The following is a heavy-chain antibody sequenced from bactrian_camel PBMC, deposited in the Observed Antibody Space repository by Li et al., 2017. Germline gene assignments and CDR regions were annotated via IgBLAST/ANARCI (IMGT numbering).Heavy chain of an antibody. J-gene: IGHJ6*01. CDR3: STAAVVAESSFSVADFGY. V-gene: IGHV3S7*01. CDR2: IYSDGSNT. Sequence: QLVESGGGLVQPGGSLRLSCAASGFTLSSYGMSWVRQAPGKGLEWVSGIYSDGSNTYYADSVKGRFTISRDNAKNTLYLQMNSLKFEDTALYYCSTAAVVAESSFSVADFGYWGQGTQVTVS. D-gene: IGHD6*01. CDR1: GFTLSSYG.